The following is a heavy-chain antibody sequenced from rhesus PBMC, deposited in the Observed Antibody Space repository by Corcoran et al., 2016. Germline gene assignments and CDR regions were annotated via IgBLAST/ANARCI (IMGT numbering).Heavy chain of an antibody. D-gene: IGHD3-3*01. CDR3: ARLPLWTGYYTADY. J-gene: IGHJ4*01. V-gene: IGHV4-65*01. CDR2: ISGSSGNT. CDR1: GGSVSSSNW. Sequence: QVQLPESGPGLVNPSETLSLTCAVSGGSVSSSNWWSWIRPDPVKGLEWIGYISGSSGNTYYNPSLKSRVTIATDTSKNKFSLKLSFVTDADTAVYYCARLPLWTGYYTADYWGQGVLVTVSS.